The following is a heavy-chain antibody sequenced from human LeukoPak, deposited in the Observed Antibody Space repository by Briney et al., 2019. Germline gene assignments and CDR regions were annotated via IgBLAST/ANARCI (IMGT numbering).Heavy chain of an antibody. CDR3: ARDLPGAAVEGTTRGMDV. CDR1: GYIFTSRG. V-gene: IGHV1-18*01. J-gene: IGHJ6*02. Sequence: AAVKVSCKASGYIFTSRGITWVRQAPGQGLEWMWWISAYNGNTNYAQNVQGRVTVSRDTSTSTAYMELRSLRFDDTAVYYCARDLPGAAVEGTTRGMDVWGQGTTVTVSS. CDR2: ISAYNGNT. D-gene: IGHD6-19*01.